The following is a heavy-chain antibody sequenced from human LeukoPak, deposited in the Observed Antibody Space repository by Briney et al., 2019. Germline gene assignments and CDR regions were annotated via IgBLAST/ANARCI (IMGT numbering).Heavy chain of an antibody. CDR1: GGSISGYY. V-gene: IGHV4-4*07. D-gene: IGHD1-14*01. Sequence: PSETLSLTCTVSGGSISGYYWSWIRQPAGKGLEWIGRIYTSGSTNYNPSLKSRVTISVDTSKNQFSLNLSSVTAADTAVYYCARDRKYYYHMDVWGKGTTVTVSS. CDR2: IYTSGST. J-gene: IGHJ6*04. CDR3: ARDRKYYYHMDV.